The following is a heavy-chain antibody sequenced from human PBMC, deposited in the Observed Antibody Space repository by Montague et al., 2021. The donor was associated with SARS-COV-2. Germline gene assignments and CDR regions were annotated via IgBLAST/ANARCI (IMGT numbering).Heavy chain of an antibody. V-gene: IGHV3-23*05. D-gene: IGHD2-8*02. J-gene: IGHJ3*02. CDR1: EFTFSSYA. CDR2: IYSGGSST. CDR3: AKGAYCVPDAFDI. Sequence: SLRLSCAASEFTFSSYAMNWVRQAPGKGLEWVSAIYSGGSSTYYADSVKGRFTISRDNSKNTLYLQMNSLRAEDTAVYYCAKGAYCVPDAFDIWGQGTMVTVSS.